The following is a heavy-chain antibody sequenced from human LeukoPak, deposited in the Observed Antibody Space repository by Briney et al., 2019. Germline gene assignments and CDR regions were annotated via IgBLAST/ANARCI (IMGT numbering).Heavy chain of an antibody. CDR2: ISAYNGST. CDR3: ARDVRVYSIAAAGTIDY. D-gene: IGHD6-13*01. V-gene: IGHV1-18*01. J-gene: IGHJ4*02. CDR1: GYTFTSYG. Sequence: ASVKVSCKASGYTFTSYGISWVRQAPGQGLEWMGWISAYNGSTNYAQKLQGRVTMTTDTSTSTAYMELRSLRSDDTAVYYCARDVRVYSIAAAGTIDYWGQGTLVTVSS.